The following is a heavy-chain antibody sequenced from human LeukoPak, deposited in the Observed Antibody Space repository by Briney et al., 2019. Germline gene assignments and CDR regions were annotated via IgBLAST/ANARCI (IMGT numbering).Heavy chain of an antibody. D-gene: IGHD2-2*01. CDR3: ARDVFFSGSSPLGY. CDR1: GYTFTSYG. Sequence: ASVKVSCKASGYTFTSYGIGWVRQAPGQGLEWMGWISAYNGNTNYAQKLQGRVTMTTDTSTSTAYMELRSLRSDDTAVYYCARDVFFSGSSPLGYWGQGTLVTVSS. V-gene: IGHV1-18*01. CDR2: ISAYNGNT. J-gene: IGHJ4*02.